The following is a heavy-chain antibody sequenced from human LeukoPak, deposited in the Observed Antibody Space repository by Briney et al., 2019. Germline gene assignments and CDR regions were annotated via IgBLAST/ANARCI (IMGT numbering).Heavy chain of an antibody. V-gene: IGHV1-2*04. D-gene: IGHD2-15*01. CDR3: ARGYCSGGSCRKVYFDY. J-gene: IGHJ4*02. Sequence: ASVKVSCKASGYTFTGYYMHWVRQAPGQGLEWMGWINPNSGGTNYAQKFQGWVTMTRDTSISTAYMELSRLRSDDTAVYYCARGYCSGGSCRKVYFDYWGQGTLVTVSS. CDR1: GYTFTGYY. CDR2: INPNSGGT.